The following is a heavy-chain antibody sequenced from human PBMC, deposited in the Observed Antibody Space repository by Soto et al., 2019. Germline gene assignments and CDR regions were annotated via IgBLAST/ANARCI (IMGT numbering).Heavy chain of an antibody. CDR3: AKDIWDPTPGGWFDP. V-gene: IGHV3-23*01. J-gene: IGHJ5*02. CDR2: ISGSGGST. Sequence: GGSLRLSCAASGFTFSSYAMSWVRQAPEKGLEWVSAISGSGGSTYYADSVKGRFTTSRDNSKNTLYPQMNSLRAEDTAVYYCAKDIWDPTPGGWFDPWGQGTLVTVSS. D-gene: IGHD1-26*01. CDR1: GFTFSSYA.